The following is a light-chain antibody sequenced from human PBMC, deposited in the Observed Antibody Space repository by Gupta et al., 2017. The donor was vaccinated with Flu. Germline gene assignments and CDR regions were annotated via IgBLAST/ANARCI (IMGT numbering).Light chain of an antibody. Sequence: SYELSQPPSVSVSPGQTATITCSGDRLGEKYACWYHQKPGQSPVLVMYQDSKRPSGIPERVSGSNSGNIATLTITETQTFDEADEYCQAWDITALLVFGGGTKLTVL. CDR3: QAWDITALLV. CDR1: RLGEKY. J-gene: IGLJ3*02. CDR2: QDS. V-gene: IGLV3-1*01.